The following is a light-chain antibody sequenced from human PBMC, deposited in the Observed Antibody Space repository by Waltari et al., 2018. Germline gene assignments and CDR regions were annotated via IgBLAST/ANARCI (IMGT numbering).Light chain of an antibody. CDR2: AAS. CDR3: QQYYSYPPT. Sequence: AIRITQSPSSLSASTRDRVTITCRASQGISSYLAWYQQKPGKAPKLLIYAASTLQSGVPSRFSGSGSGTDFTLTISCLQSEDFATYYCQQYYSYPPTFGGGTKVEIK. CDR1: QGISSY. V-gene: IGKV1-8*01. J-gene: IGKJ4*01.